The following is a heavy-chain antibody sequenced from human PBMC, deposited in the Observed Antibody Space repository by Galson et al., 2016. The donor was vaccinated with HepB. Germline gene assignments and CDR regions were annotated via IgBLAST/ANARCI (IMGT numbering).Heavy chain of an antibody. CDR2: ISGSGVTT. D-gene: IGHD3-10*01. Sequence: SLRLSCAASGFTFSSYAMNWVRQAPGKGLEWVSSISGSGVTTSYADSVKGRFTTSRENSKNTLFLQMNNLRAEDTAVYDCAKEMAVGSVPYFDFWGQGTLVTVSS. V-gene: IGHV3-23*01. CDR1: GFTFSSYA. CDR3: AKEMAVGSVPYFDF. J-gene: IGHJ4*02.